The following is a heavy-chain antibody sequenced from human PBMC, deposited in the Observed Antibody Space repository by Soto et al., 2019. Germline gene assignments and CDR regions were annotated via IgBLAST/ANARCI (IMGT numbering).Heavy chain of an antibody. V-gene: IGHV3-33*01. CDR1: GFTFSSYG. J-gene: IGHJ4*02. Sequence: PVGSLRLSCAASGFTFSSYGMHWVRQAPGKGLEWVAVIWYDGSNKYYADSVKGRFTISRDNSKNTLYLQMNSLRAEDTAVYYCARDFYGDYVIDYWGQGTLVTVSS. CDR3: ARDFYGDYVIDY. CDR2: IWYDGSNK. D-gene: IGHD4-17*01.